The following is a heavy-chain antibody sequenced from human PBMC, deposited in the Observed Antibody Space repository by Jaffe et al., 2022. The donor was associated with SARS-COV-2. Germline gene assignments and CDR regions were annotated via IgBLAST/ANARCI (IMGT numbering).Heavy chain of an antibody. J-gene: IGHJ4*02. V-gene: IGHV4-34*01. CDR3: ARGWQQLVRQGPFSY. CDR1: GGSFSGHY. D-gene: IGHD6-13*01. CDR2: INHSGST. Sequence: QVQLQQWGAGLLKPSETLSLTCAVYGGSFSGHYWSWIRQPPGKGLEWIGEINHSGSTNQNPSLKSRVTISVDTSKNQFSLKLSSVTAADTAVYYCARGWQQLVRQGPFSYWGQGTLVTVSS.